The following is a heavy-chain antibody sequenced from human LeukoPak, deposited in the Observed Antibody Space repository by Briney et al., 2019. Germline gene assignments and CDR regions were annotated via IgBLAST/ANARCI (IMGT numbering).Heavy chain of an antibody. D-gene: IGHD4-23*01. Sequence: PGGSLRLSCATSGFTFSPFWMHWVRQAPGKGLVWVSRINSDGSNTTYADSVKGRFTISRDNAKNTLYLQMNTLRAEDTAVYYCARDSLYGGNDYWGQGTLVTVSS. V-gene: IGHV3-74*03. CDR3: ARDSLYGGNDY. CDR1: GFTFSPFW. CDR2: INSDGSNT. J-gene: IGHJ4*02.